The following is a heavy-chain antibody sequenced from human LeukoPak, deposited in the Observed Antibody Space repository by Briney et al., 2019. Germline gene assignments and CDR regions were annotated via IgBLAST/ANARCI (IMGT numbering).Heavy chain of an antibody. Sequence: GGSLRLSCAASGFTFSSYAMSWVRQAPGKGLEWVSTVSVYGGTTYYADSVKGRFTISRDNSKNTLYLQMNSLRAEDTAVYYCARHGGSRGDYYDSSGYYLDYWGQGTLVTVSS. CDR1: GFTFSSYA. CDR3: ARHGGSRGDYYDSSGYYLDY. J-gene: IGHJ4*02. D-gene: IGHD3-22*01. V-gene: IGHV3-23*01. CDR2: VSVYGGTT.